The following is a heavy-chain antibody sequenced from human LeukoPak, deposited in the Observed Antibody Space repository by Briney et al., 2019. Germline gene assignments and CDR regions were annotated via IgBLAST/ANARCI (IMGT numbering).Heavy chain of an antibody. CDR3: ARSPRSVIGVDY. CDR1: GGSFSGYY. V-gene: IGHV4-34*01. CDR2: INHSGST. Sequence: TSETLSLTCAVYGGSFSGYYWSWIRQPPGKGLEWIGEINHSGSTNYSPSLKSRVTISVDTSKNQFSLKLSSVTAADTAVYYCARSPRSVIGVDYWGQGTLVTVSS. J-gene: IGHJ4*02. D-gene: IGHD4-17*01.